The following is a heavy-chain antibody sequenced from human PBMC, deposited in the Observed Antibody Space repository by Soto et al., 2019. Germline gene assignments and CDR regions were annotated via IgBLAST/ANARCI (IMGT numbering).Heavy chain of an antibody. CDR3: ARSSGVPTPDFDY. CDR1: GGSISSYY. Sequence: PSETLSLTCTVSGGSISSYYWSWIRQPAGKGLEWIGRIYASGSTNYNPSLKSRVTMSVDNSKNTVYLEMDSLRADDTAVYYCARSSGVPTPDFDYWGQGTLVTVSS. J-gene: IGHJ4*02. CDR2: IYASGST. D-gene: IGHD3-3*01. V-gene: IGHV4-4*07.